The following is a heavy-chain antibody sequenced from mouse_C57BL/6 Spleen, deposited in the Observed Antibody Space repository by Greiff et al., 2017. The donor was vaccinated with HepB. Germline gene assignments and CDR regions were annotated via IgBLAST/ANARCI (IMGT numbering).Heavy chain of an antibody. J-gene: IGHJ2*01. CDR2: IYPRSGNT. V-gene: IGHV1-81*01. Sequence: QVQLKQSGAELARPGASVKLSCKASGYTFTSYGISWVKQRTGQGLEWIGEIYPRSGNTYYNEKFKGKATLTADKSSSTAYMELRSLTSEESAVYFCARVVTTVVENFDYWGQGTTLTVSS. CDR3: ARVVTTVVENFDY. D-gene: IGHD1-1*01. CDR1: GYTFTSYG.